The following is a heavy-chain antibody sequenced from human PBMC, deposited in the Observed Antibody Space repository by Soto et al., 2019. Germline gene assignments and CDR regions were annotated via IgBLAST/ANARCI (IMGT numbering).Heavy chain of an antibody. V-gene: IGHV3-30-3*01. CDR1: GFTFSRYA. D-gene: IGHD3-10*01. CDR2: LSRDGSNK. CDR3: ARSRNSAFADSIDF. Sequence: QVQLVESGGGVVQPGGSLRLSCAGSGFTFSRYAIHWVRQAPGGGLDWVAVLSRDGSNKYYGDSVKGRFTVSRDNSNNTLYLSMTNLRADDTAVYYCARSRNSAFADSIDFWGQGTLVTVSS. J-gene: IGHJ4*02.